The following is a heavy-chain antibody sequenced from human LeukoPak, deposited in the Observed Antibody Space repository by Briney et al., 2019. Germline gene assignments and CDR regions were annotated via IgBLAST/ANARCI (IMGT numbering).Heavy chain of an antibody. CDR1: GFTFSSYG. CDR3: AKGKDTIFGVAQNLLGVDY. J-gene: IGHJ4*02. V-gene: IGHV3-30*18. D-gene: IGHD3-3*01. Sequence: PGGSLRLSCAASGFTFSSYGMHWVRQAPGKGLEWVAVISYDGSNKYYADSVKGRSTISRDNSKNTLYLQMNSLRAEDTAVYYCAKGKDTIFGVAQNLLGVDYWGQGTLVTVSS. CDR2: ISYDGSNK.